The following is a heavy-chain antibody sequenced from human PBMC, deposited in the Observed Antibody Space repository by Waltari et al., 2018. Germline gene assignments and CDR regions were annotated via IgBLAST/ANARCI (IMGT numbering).Heavy chain of an antibody. Sequence: EVQLVESGGGLVQPGGSLRLSCAASGISFSSFWMTWVRQAPGKGLEWVANIKQDGSEEYYVDSVKGRFTISKDNAKNSLYLQMNSRRAEDTAVYFCARERRGQSGWYYFDFWGQGSLVTVSS. CDR2: IKQDGSEE. V-gene: IGHV3-7*01. J-gene: IGHJ4*02. CDR3: ARERRGQSGWYYFDF. CDR1: GISFSSFW. D-gene: IGHD6-19*01.